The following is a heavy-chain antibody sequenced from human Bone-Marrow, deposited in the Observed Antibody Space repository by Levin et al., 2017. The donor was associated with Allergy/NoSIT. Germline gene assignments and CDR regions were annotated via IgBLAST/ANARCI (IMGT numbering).Heavy chain of an antibody. CDR1: GYTFTEHY. J-gene: IGHJ6*02. V-gene: IGHV1-2*02. CDR3: ARDGPQDNVWGGRRAAFLYYAMEV. D-gene: IGHD3-16*01. Sequence: ASVKVSCQASGYTFTEHYLYWVRQAPGQGLEWMGWIKSDNGATTYAQKFRGRITITRDTSINTAYMELRTLTSDDTAVYYCARDGPQDNVWGGRRAAFLYYAMEVWGQGTTVAVSS. CDR2: IKSDNGAT.